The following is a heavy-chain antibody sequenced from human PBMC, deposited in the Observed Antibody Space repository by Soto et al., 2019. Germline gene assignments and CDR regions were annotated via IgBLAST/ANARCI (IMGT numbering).Heavy chain of an antibody. CDR1: GYTFTSYA. Sequence: ASVKVSCKASGYTFTSYAMHWVRQAPGQRLEWMGWINAGNGNTKYSQKFQGRVTITRDTSASTAYMELSSLRSEDTAVYYCERELLSSRFWSGYYYYMDVWGKGTTVTVSS. V-gene: IGHV1-3*01. CDR3: ERELLSSRFWSGYYYYMDV. J-gene: IGHJ6*03. D-gene: IGHD3-3*01. CDR2: INAGNGNT.